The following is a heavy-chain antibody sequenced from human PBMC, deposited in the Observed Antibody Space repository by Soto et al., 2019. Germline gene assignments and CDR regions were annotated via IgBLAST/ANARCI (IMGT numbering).Heavy chain of an antibody. CDR1: GDSISSSISY. J-gene: IGHJ4*02. Sequence: QLQLQESGPGLVKPSETLSLTCTVSGDSISSSISYWSWIRQPPGKGLEGIGNIYYSGRTYSNPSRESRVPISVATSKNQFSLKLSSVTAADTAVHFCARHLAVATDRSIDFWGQGTLVTVSS. D-gene: IGHD6-19*01. CDR3: ARHLAVATDRSIDF. V-gene: IGHV4-39*01. CDR2: IYYSGRT.